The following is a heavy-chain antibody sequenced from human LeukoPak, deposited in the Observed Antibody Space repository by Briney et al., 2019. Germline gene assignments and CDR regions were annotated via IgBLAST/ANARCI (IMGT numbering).Heavy chain of an antibody. D-gene: IGHD3-3*01. CDR3: ARGPRPTYYDFWSGYYTGEYFDY. Sequence: SVKVSCKASGGTFSSYAISWGRQAPGQGLEWMGGIIPIFGTANYAQKFQGRVTITADESTSTAYMELSSLRSEDTAVYYCARGPRPTYYDFWSGYYTGEYFDYWGQGTLVTVSS. CDR2: IIPIFGTA. V-gene: IGHV1-69*01. J-gene: IGHJ4*02. CDR1: GGTFSSYA.